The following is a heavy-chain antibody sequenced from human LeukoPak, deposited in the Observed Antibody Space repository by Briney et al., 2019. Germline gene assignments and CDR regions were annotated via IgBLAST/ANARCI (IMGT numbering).Heavy chain of an antibody. V-gene: IGHV3-23*01. CDR1: GFTFSGYA. D-gene: IGHD3-10*01. CDR3: AKAGAMVRGVIIRGYYYYYMDV. J-gene: IGHJ6*03. CDR2: ISGSGGST. Sequence: GGSLRLSCAASGFTFSGYAMSWVRQAPGKGLEWVSAISGSGGSTYYADSVKGRFTISRDNSKNTLYLQMNSLRAEDTAVYYCAKAGAMVRGVIIRGYYYYYMDVWGKGTTVTVSS.